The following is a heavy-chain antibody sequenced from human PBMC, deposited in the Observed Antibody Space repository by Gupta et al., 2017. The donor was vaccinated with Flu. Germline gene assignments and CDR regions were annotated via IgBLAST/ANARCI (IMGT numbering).Heavy chain of an antibody. J-gene: IGHJ6*02. CDR3: ARDQLKPSAVMIGVSFGMDV. Sequence: YSMSWVRQTPGKGLEWISYISSSSSHIYYADSVRGRFTISRDNAKNSVFLQMDSLRAEDTAVYYCARDQLKPSAVMIGVSFGMDVWGQGTTVTVSS. D-gene: IGHD2-21*01. CDR2: ISSSSSHI. CDR1: YS. V-gene: IGHV3-21*01.